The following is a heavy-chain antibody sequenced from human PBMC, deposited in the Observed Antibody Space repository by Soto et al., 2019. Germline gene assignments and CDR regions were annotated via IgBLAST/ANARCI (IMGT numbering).Heavy chain of an antibody. CDR3: ARGGYYDFWSGYPNWFDP. CDR2: IYYSGST. V-gene: IGHV4-59*01. J-gene: IGHJ5*02. Sequence: SETLSLTCTVSGGSISSYYWSWIRQPPGKGLEWIGYIYYSGSTTYNPSLKSRVTISVDTSKNQFSLKLSSVTAADTAVYYCARGGYYDFWSGYPNWFDPWGQGTLVTVSS. D-gene: IGHD3-3*01. CDR1: GGSISSYY.